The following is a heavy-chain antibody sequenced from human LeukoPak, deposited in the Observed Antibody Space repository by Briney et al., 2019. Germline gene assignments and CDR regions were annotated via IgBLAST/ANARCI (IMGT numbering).Heavy chain of an antibody. J-gene: IGHJ5*02. CDR3: TSDGYSSSWYVGFDP. CDR1: GFTFSGSS. V-gene: IGHV3-73*01. D-gene: IGHD6-13*01. CDR2: IRSKSKRYAT. Sequence: GGSLKLSCAASGFTFSGSSMHWVRQASGKGLEGGGRIRSKSKRYATAYAESVKGRLTISRDDSKNTAYLQMNSMKPEDKAVYYCTSDGYSSSWYVGFDPWGQGTLVTVSS.